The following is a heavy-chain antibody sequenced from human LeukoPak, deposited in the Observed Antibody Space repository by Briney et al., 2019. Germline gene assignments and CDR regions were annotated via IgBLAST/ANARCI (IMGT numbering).Heavy chain of an antibody. CDR2: IYPGDSDT. J-gene: IGHJ3*02. V-gene: IGHV5-51*01. CDR3: ARPALSSDQRQNAFDI. Sequence: GESLKISCKGSGYSFTSYWIGWVRQMPGKGLEWMGIIYPGDSDTRYSPSFQGQVTISADKSISTACLQWSSLKASDTAMYYCARPALSSDQRQNAFDIWGQGTMVTVSS. CDR1: GYSFTSYW. D-gene: IGHD3-22*01.